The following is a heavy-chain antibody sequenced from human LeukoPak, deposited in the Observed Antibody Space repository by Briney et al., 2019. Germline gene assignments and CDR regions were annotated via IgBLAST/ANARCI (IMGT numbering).Heavy chain of an antibody. CDR3: ANDHRPVLRYFDHLSFDY. Sequence: ASVKVSCKASGYTFAGYYMHWVRQAPGQGLEWMGWINPNSGGTNYAQKFQGRVTMTRDTSISTAYMELSRLRSDDTAVYYCANDHRPVLRYFDHLSFDYWGQGTLVTVSS. D-gene: IGHD3-9*01. J-gene: IGHJ4*02. CDR2: INPNSGGT. V-gene: IGHV1-2*02. CDR1: GYTFAGYY.